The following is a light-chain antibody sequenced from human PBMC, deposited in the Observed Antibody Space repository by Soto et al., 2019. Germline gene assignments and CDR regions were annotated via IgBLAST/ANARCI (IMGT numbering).Light chain of an antibody. CDR3: QHSFNTLPMYT. CDR1: QTINNY. CDR2: AAS. V-gene: IGKV1-39*01. Sequence: IRMTQSPSSLSASMGDRVTITCRSNQTINNYLNWYQQKTGNAPKLLIYAASSLHVGVPSRFSGTGSGTDFTLKIIGLQPEDFATYYCQHSFNTLPMYTFGQGTTLHLK. J-gene: IGKJ2*01.